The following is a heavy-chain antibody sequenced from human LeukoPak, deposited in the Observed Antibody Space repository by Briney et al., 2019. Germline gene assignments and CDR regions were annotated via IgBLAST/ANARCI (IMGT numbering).Heavy chain of an antibody. Sequence: SETLSLTCTVSGGPIRTYQWSWIRQPPGKGLEWIGNIHYSGSTNYNPSLKSRVTISVDTSKNQFSLKLSSVTAADTAVYYCARVSFFRWAATRPSYYYYYMDVWGKGTTVTISS. CDR1: GGPIRTYQ. CDR3: ARVSFFRWAATRPSYYYYYMDV. V-gene: IGHV4-59*12. J-gene: IGHJ6*03. CDR2: IHYSGST. D-gene: IGHD2-15*01.